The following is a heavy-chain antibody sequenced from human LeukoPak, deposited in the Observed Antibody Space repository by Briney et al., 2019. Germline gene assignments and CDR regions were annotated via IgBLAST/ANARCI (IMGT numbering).Heavy chain of an antibody. CDR2: IKQDGSEK. D-gene: IGHD3-16*02. CDR3: ARDFLDPIMITFGGVIAPDY. CDR1: GFTFSSYW. V-gene: IGHV3-7*03. Sequence: GGSLRLSCAASGFTFSSYWMSWVRQAPGKGLEWVANIKQDGSEKYYVDSVKGRFTISRDNAKNSLYPQMNSLRAEDTAVYYCARDFLDPIMITFGGVIAPDYWGQGTLVTVSS. J-gene: IGHJ4*02.